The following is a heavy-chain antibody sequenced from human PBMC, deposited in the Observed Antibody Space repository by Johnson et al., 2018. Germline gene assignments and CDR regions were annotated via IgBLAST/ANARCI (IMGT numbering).Heavy chain of an antibody. D-gene: IGHD1-26*01. V-gene: IGHV3-7*01. CDR3: ARPGPRWGFDI. CDR1: GFTFSTYW. J-gene: IGHJ3*02. CDR2: IKQDGSEK. Sequence: QLVESGGGLVQPGGSLRVSCEASGFTFSTYWMSWVRQAPGKGLEWVANIKQDGSEKYYVDSVKGRFTIYRDEAKNSLFLQMNSLRAEGTAVYYCARPGPRWGFDIWGQGTRVTVSP.